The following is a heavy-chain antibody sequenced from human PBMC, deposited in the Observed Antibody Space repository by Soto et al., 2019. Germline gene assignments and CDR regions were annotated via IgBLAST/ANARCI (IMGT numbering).Heavy chain of an antibody. CDR2: ISGSGGST. Sequence: GGSLRLSCAASGFTFSSYAMSWVRQAPGKGLEWVSAISGSGGSTYYADSVKGRFTISRDNSKNTLYLQMNSLRAEDTAVYYCAKGRAQGWELRRGSFDYWGQGTLVTVSS. V-gene: IGHV3-23*01. CDR3: AKGRAQGWELRRGSFDY. D-gene: IGHD1-26*01. J-gene: IGHJ4*02. CDR1: GFTFSSYA.